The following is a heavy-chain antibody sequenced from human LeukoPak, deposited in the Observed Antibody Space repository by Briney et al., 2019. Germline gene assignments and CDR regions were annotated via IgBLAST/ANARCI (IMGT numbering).Heavy chain of an antibody. J-gene: IGHJ3*02. Sequence: SETLSLTCAVXXGXXXXXXXXXIXXXXXXXXXXIXXXXXXXXXNCXPSLXSRVTIXVDTSXNQFSLKLSSVTAADTAVYYCAXLEGYYYDSSGYLTDAFDIWGQGTMVTVSS. CDR2: XXXXXXX. CDR3: AXLEGYYYDSSGYLTDAFDI. V-gene: IGHV4-34*01. CDR1: XGXXXXXX. D-gene: IGHD3-22*01.